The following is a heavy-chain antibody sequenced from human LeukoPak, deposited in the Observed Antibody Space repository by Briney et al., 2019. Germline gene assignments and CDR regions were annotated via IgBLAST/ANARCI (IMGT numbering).Heavy chain of an antibody. J-gene: IGHJ6*03. D-gene: IGHD6-13*01. V-gene: IGHV4-59*01. Sequence: SETLSLTCTVSGGSISSYYWSWIRQPPGKGLEWIGYIYYSGSTNYNLPLKSRVTISVDTSKNQFSLKLSSVTAADTAVYYCARGPYSSSRGTYYYYMDVWGKGTTVTVSS. CDR3: ARGPYSSSRGTYYYYMDV. CDR2: IYYSGST. CDR1: GGSISSYY.